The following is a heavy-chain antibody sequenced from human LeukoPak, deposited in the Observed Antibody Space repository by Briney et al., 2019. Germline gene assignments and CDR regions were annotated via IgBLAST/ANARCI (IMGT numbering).Heavy chain of an antibody. D-gene: IGHD3-10*01. J-gene: IGHJ3*02. Sequence: PGGSLRPSCAASGFTVSSNYMSWVRQAPGKGLEWVSAISGSGGSTYYADSVKGRFTISRDNSKNTLYLQMNSLRAEDTAVYYCAKGTFGEEPDAFDIWGQGTMVTVSS. V-gene: IGHV3-23*01. CDR2: ISGSGGST. CDR3: AKGTFGEEPDAFDI. CDR1: GFTVSSNY.